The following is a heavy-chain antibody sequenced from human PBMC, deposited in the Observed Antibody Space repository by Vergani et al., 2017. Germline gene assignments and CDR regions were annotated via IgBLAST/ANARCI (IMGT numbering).Heavy chain of an antibody. Sequence: QVQLQESGPGLVKPSQTLSLTCTVSGGSISSGDYYWSWIRQPPGKGLEWIGYIYYSGSTNYNPSLKSRVTISVDTSKNQFSLKLSSVTAADTAVYYCARDYGYYYDSSGYLPGRDWGQGTLVTVSS. CDR2: IYYSGST. J-gene: IGHJ4*02. V-gene: IGHV4-30-4*01. CDR3: ARDYGYYYDSSGYLPGRD. D-gene: IGHD3-22*01. CDR1: GGSISSGDYY.